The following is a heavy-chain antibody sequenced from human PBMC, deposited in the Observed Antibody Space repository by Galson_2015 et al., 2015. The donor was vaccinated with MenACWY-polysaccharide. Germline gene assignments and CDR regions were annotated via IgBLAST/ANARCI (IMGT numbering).Heavy chain of an antibody. CDR1: GGTFDDHA. Sequence: SVKVSCKASGGTFDDHAFTWLRQAPGQGLEWVGRIIPLLGKPNYAQKIQDRVTIIADKSTSTVYMELSSLRSEDTAVYYCTRVNCSGRASYLAYRGQRTLVTVPS. CDR2: IIPLLGKP. D-gene: IGHD2-15*01. J-gene: IGHJ4*02. V-gene: IGHV1-69*10. CDR3: TRVNCSGRASYLAY.